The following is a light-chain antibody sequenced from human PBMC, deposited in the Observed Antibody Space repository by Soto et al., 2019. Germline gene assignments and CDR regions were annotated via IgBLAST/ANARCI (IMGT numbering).Light chain of an antibody. CDR1: QSISSSY. Sequence: EIVLPKSPGPLSLSPGERSSLSCMASQSISSSYLAWYQQKPGQAPRLLIYGASSRATGIPDRFSGSGSGTDFTLTINRLEPEDFAVYYCQQYDSSPRTFGQGTKVDIK. V-gene: IGKV3-20*01. CDR3: QQYDSSPRT. CDR2: GAS. J-gene: IGKJ1*01.